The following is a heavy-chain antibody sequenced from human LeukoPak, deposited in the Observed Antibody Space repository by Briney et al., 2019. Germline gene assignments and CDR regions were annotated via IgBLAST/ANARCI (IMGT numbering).Heavy chain of an antibody. D-gene: IGHD1-26*01. CDR2: IKQDGIKK. J-gene: IGHJ4*02. CDR1: GFTFSNYW. Sequence: GGSLRLSCAASGFTFSNYWMGWVRQAPGKGLEWVANIKQDGIKKYFGDSVKGRFTISRDNAENSLFLQMSSLRDEDTAVYYCARDSGSYHFDSCWGQGTLVTVSS. CDR3: ARDSGSYHFDSC. V-gene: IGHV3-7*01.